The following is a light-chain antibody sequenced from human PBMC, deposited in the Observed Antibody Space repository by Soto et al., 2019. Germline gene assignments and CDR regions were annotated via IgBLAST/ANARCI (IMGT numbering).Light chain of an antibody. J-gene: IGLJ1*01. Sequence: QSVLTQPPSASGTPGQRVTISCSGSSSNIGSNYVYWYQQLPGTAPKLLIYRNNQRPSGVPDRFSGSKSGTSASLAISWLRSEDEADYYCAAWDDSLSKVFGTGTKVTVL. CDR1: SSNIGSNY. CDR2: RNN. CDR3: AAWDDSLSKV. V-gene: IGLV1-47*01.